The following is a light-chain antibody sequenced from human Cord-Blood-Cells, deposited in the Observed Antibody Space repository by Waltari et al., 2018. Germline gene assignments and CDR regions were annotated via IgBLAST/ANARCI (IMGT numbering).Light chain of an antibody. CDR3: QSYDSSLSGSVV. J-gene: IGLJ2*01. CDR2: GNS. CDR1: RSNIGAGYD. Sequence: QSVLKQPPSVSGAPGQRVTISCTGSRSNIGAGYDFSWYQQLPGTAPKLLIYGNSNRPSGFPDRFSGSKSGTSASLAITGLQAEDEADYYCQSYDSSLSGSVVFGGGTKLTVL. V-gene: IGLV1-40*01.